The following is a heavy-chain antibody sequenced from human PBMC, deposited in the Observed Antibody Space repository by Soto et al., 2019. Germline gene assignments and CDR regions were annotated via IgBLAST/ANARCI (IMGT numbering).Heavy chain of an antibody. CDR2: MSPDGSAQ. D-gene: IGHD3-9*01. V-gene: IGHV3-7*05. CDR3: ARNTIG. J-gene: IGHJ4*02. CDR1: GFIFSDYW. Sequence: DVPLVESGGGLVQPGGSLRLSCVGSGFIFSDYWMSWVRQAPGKGLEWVANMSPDGSAQSYVDSVTGRFTISRDNAGNSLFLQMSSLRAEDTAVYYCARNTIGGGQGTQVTVSS.